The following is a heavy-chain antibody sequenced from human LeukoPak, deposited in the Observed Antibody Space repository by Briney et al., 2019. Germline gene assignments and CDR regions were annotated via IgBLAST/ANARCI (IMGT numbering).Heavy chain of an antibody. Sequence: GGSLRLSCAASGFIFSDYYMSWIRQAPGKGLEGVSYISSRGSTIYYADSVKGRFSISRDNAKNTLYLQMNSLRAEDTAVYYCAREIGRIAVAGTVSAGVDYWGQGTLVTVSS. CDR1: GFIFSDYY. J-gene: IGHJ4*02. D-gene: IGHD6-19*01. CDR2: ISSRGSTI. V-gene: IGHV3-11*04. CDR3: AREIGRIAVAGTVSAGVDY.